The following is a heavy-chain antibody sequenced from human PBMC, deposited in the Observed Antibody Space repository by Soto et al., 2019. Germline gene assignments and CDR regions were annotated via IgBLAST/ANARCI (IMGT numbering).Heavy chain of an antibody. CDR3: ASTEYYSDSSGYSSYFDY. V-gene: IGHV4-39*01. Sequence: SETLSLTCTVSGGSISSSSYYWGWIRQPPGKGLEWIGSIYYSGSTYYNPSLKSRVTISVDTSKNQFSLKLSSVTAADTAVYYCASTEYYSDSSGYSSYFDYWGQGTLVTVSS. D-gene: IGHD3-22*01. CDR2: IYYSGST. CDR1: GGSISSSSYY. J-gene: IGHJ4*02.